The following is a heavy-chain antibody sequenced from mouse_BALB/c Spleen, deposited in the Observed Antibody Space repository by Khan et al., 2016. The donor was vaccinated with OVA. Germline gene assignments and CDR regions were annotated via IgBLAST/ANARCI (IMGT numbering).Heavy chain of an antibody. J-gene: IGHJ3*01. CDR1: GYSFTTYY. Sequence: EVQLQESGPELMKPGPSLTLSCTASGYSFTTYYIHWVKQSHGKSLEWIGYIVPFNGSTTYNQNFKGKATLTVDKSSSTSYLHLSSLTSEDSAVYYCARHGTISWFAFLGQGTLVTVS. V-gene: IGHV1S135*01. CDR3: ARHGTISWFAF. CDR2: IVPFNGST. D-gene: IGHD1-1*02.